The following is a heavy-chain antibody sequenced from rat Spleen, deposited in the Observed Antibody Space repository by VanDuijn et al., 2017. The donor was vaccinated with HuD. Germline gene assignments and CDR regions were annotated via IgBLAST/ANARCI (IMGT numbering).Heavy chain of an antibody. Sequence: EVQLVESGGGLVQPGRSLKLSCAASGFTFSNYDMAWVRQAPTKGLEWVASISPSGGSTYYRDSVKGRFTFSRENAKSTLYLQMDSLRSGDTATYYCTRFLIDNRCVMDAWGKGASVTVSS. CDR3: TRFLIDNRCVMDA. CDR2: ISPSGGST. D-gene: IGHD1-10*01. V-gene: IGHV5-25*01. CDR1: GFTFSNYD. J-gene: IGHJ4*01.